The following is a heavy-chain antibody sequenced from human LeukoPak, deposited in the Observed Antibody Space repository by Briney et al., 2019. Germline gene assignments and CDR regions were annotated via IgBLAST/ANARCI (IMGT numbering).Heavy chain of an antibody. V-gene: IGHV1-18*01. Sequence: ASVKVSCKASGYTFTSYGISWVRQAPGQGLEWMGWISAYNGNTNYAQKLQGRVTMTTDTSTSTAYMELRSLRSDDTAVYYCARGRREVRQTLEWLSSPRNWFDPWGQGTLVTVSS. CDR1: GYTFTSYG. J-gene: IGHJ5*02. CDR2: ISAYNGNT. CDR3: ARGRREVRQTLEWLSSPRNWFDP. D-gene: IGHD3-3*01.